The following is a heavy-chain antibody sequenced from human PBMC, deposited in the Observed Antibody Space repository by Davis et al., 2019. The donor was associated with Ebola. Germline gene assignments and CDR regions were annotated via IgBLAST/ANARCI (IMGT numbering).Heavy chain of an antibody. CDR1: GFTFSSYS. Sequence: GESLKISCAASGFTFSSYSMNWVRQAPGKGLEWVAYISTSSGSTYYADSVKGRFTISRDNAKNSLFLQMNSLRDEDTAVYYCARDPSSRAAKYCFEYWGQGTLVVVSS. D-gene: IGHD2-8*02. J-gene: IGHJ4*02. V-gene: IGHV3-48*02. CDR3: ARDPSSRAAKYCFEY. CDR2: ISTSSGST.